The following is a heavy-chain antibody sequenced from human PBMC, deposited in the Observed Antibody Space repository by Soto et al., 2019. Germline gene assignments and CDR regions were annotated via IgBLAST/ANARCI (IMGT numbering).Heavy chain of an antibody. CDR3: ARDRFVGWFDP. V-gene: IGHV4-34*01. CDR2: IYYSGST. D-gene: IGHD3-10*01. Sequence: SETLSLTCAVYGGSFSGYYWSWIRQPPGKGLEWIGEIYYSGSTNYNPSLKSRVTISVDTSKNQFSLKLSSVTAADTAVYYCARDRFVGWFDPWGQGTLVTVSS. J-gene: IGHJ5*02. CDR1: GGSFSGYY.